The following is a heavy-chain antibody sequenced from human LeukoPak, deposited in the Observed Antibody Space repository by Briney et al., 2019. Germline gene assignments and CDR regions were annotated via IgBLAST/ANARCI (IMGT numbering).Heavy chain of an antibody. J-gene: IGHJ6*02. CDR2: IYYSGST. CDR1: GGSISSYY. CDR3: ARGTKQSSGYYYYYGMDV. Sequence: SETLSLTCTVSGGSISSYYWSWIRQPPGKGLEWIGYIYYSGSTNYNPSLKSRVTISVDTSKNQSSLKLSSVTAADTAVYYCARGTKQSSGYYYYYGMDVWGQGTTVTVSS. D-gene: IGHD3-22*01. V-gene: IGHV4-59*01.